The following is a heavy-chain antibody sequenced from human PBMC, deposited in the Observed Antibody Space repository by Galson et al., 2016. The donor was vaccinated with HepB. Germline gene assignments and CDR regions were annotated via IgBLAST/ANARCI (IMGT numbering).Heavy chain of an antibody. CDR3: SRDLRNVEGPDLTYYYGMDV. CDR2: ISGSGSYL. J-gene: IGHJ6*02. Sequence: SLRLSCAASGSTFSTYNMNWVRQTPGKGLERVSSISGSGSYLYYADSVKGRFTISRDNANNSLYLHLSSLRAEDTAVYYCSRDLRNVEGPDLTYYYGMDVWGQGTTVTVSS. D-gene: IGHD1-1*01. V-gene: IGHV3-21*01. CDR1: GSTFSTYN.